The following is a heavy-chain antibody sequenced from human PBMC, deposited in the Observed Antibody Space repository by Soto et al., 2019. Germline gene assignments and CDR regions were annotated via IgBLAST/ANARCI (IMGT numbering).Heavy chain of an antibody. D-gene: IGHD3-3*01. V-gene: IGHV3-23*01. CDR1: GFTLSSYA. CDR2: ISGSGGST. Sequence: GGSLRLSCAASGFTLSSYAMSWVRQAPGKGLEWVSLISGSGGSTYYIDSVKGRFTISRDNSKNTLYLQMNRLRLDDTALYYCAKDLAYFWSGYGPVFYYCGQGTQVPVSA. CDR3: AKDLAYFWSGYGPVFYY. J-gene: IGHJ4*02.